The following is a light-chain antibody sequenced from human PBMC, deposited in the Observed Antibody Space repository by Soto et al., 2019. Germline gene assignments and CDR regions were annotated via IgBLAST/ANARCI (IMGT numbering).Light chain of an antibody. J-gene: IGKJ4*01. CDR3: QQRTNWRLT. Sequence: EIVLTQSPATLSLSPGERVTLSCRASQSVSSHLTWYQHKPGQAPRLLVYDASNRATGIPARFSGSGSGTDFTLTISVLGPEDFAVYYCQQRTNWRLTFGRGTKVEIK. CDR2: DAS. V-gene: IGKV3-11*01. CDR1: QSVSSH.